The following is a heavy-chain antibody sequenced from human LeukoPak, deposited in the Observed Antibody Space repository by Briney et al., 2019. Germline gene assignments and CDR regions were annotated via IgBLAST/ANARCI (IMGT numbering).Heavy chain of an antibody. J-gene: IGHJ3*02. CDR1: GGTFSSYA. V-gene: IGHV1-69*13. CDR2: IIPIFGTA. D-gene: IGHD3-22*01. CDR3: AVYYDSRTDAFDI. Sequence: SVKVSRKASGGTFSSYAISWVRQAPGQGLEWMGGIIPIFGTANYAQKFQGRVTITADESTSTAYMELSSLRSEDTAVYYCAVYYDSRTDAFDIWGQGTMVTVSS.